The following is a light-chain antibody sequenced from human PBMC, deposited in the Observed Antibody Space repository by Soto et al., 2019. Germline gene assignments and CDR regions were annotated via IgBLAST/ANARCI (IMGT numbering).Light chain of an antibody. J-gene: IGKJ1*01. CDR2: DAS. CDR3: QQYGSSSWT. V-gene: IGKV3-20*01. Sequence: EIVLTQSPGTLSLSPGERATLSCRASQSVRNNYLAWYQQKAGQAPRLLIYDASTRATGSPARFSGSGSGTVFTLTISRLEPEEVAVYYCQQYGSSSWTFGQGTKV. CDR1: QSVRNNY.